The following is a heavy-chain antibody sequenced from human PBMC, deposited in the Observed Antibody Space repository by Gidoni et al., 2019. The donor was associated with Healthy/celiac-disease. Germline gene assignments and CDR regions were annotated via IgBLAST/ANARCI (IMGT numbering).Heavy chain of an antibody. CDR1: GFTFRSYG. V-gene: IGHV3-33*01. CDR2: IWYDGSNK. D-gene: IGHD2-2*01. J-gene: IGHJ6*02. CDR3: ARERYCSSTSCYAGNYYGMDV. Sequence: QVQLVEFGGGVVQPGRSLSLSCAASGFTFRSYGLHWVRQAPGKGLEGVAVIWYDGSNKDYADSVKGRFTSSRDNSKNTLYLQMNSLRAEDTAVYYCARERYCSSTSCYAGNYYGMDVWGQGTTVTVSS.